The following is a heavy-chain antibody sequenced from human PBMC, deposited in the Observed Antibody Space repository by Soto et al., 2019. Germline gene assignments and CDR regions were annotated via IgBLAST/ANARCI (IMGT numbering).Heavy chain of an antibody. CDR3: ARFPLWFGEWDY. D-gene: IGHD3-10*01. Sequence: QLQLQESGSGLVRPSQTLFLTCTVSGASIGSGSYSWNWIRQPPGKGLEWIGYLHHSGDTYFNPSLRRRGRISVDRSNNQFSLKLISVTAADTAVYYCARFPLWFGEWDYWCQGALVTVSS. CDR1: GASIGSGSYS. CDR2: LHHSGDT. V-gene: IGHV4-30-2*01. J-gene: IGHJ4*02.